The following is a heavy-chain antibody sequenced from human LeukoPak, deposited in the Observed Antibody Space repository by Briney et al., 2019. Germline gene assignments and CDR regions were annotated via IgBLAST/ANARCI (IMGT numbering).Heavy chain of an antibody. V-gene: IGHV3-9*01. CDR2: TSWNSDSI. CDR1: GSTFDDYA. CDR3: ARQGDDY. J-gene: IGHJ4*01. D-gene: IGHD3-16*01. Sequence: SLRLSCAASGSTFDDYAMHWVRQAQGKGLEWVSGTSWNSDSIGYADSVKGRFTISRDNAKNSLYLQMNSLRAEDTAAYYCARQGDDYWGHGNLVTVSS.